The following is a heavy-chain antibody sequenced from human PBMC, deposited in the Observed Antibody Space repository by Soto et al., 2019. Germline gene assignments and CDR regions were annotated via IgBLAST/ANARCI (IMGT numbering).Heavy chain of an antibody. CDR3: ARGTGITMVRGVNYYYYGMDV. CDR1: GYTFTSYY. D-gene: IGHD3-10*01. J-gene: IGHJ6*02. CDR2: VNPSGVST. V-gene: IGHV1-46*01. Sequence: ASAKVSCKASGYTFTSYYMQWVRQAPGGGGVRMGIVNPSGVSTSYAQKFRGRVTMTRDTSTSTVYMEMTNLRSDDTAVYYCARGTGITMVRGVNYYYYGMDVWGQGTTVTVSS.